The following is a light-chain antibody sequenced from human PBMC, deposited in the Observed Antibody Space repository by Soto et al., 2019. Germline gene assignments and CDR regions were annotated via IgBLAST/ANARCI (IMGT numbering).Light chain of an antibody. CDR1: QSVSGW. CDR3: QQYYSYPRT. CDR2: KAS. J-gene: IGKJ5*01. V-gene: IGKV1-5*03. Sequence: DIQMTQSPSTLSASVGDTVTVTCRASQSVSGWLAWYQQKPGKAPKLLIYKASSLESGVPSRFSGSGSGTEFTLTISSMQSEDFATYYCQQYYSYPRTLGQGTRLEIK.